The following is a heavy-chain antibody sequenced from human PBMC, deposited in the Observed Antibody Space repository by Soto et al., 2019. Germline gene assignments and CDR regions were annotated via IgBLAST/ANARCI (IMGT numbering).Heavy chain of an antibody. J-gene: IGHJ4*02. CDR1: GYTFTTFG. D-gene: IGHD1-26*01. CDR3: ARGDRSPNS. Sequence: QVHLVQSGSELKEPGASVKVSCKASGYTFTTFGITWVRQAPGQGLEWMGYINPHNGNTNYAPNVQGRVPMTSDTSTSTAYMELRSLRSDDTAVYYCARGDRSPNSWGQGTLVTVSS. V-gene: IGHV1-18*01. CDR2: INPHNGNT.